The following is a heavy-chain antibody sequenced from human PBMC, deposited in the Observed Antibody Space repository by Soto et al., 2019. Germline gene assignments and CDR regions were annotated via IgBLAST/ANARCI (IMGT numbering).Heavy chain of an antibody. D-gene: IGHD1-1*01. V-gene: IGHV3-48*04. CDR3: ARDPEGINDVDY. J-gene: IGHJ4*02. Sequence: EVQLVESGGGLVQPGWSLRLSCAASGFTFSNYGMNWARQAPGRGLEWVTHINAPGETKSYSDSVKGRFTISRDDAKNSLYLQMNSLTADDTAIYYCARDPEGINDVDYWGQGTLVTVSS. CDR1: GFTFSNYG. CDR2: INAPGETK.